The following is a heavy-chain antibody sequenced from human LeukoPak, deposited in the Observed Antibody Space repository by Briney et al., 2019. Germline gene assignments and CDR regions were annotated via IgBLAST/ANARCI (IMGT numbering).Heavy chain of an antibody. CDR2: IHYSGLT. D-gene: IGHD1-7*01. Sequence: SETLSLTCTVSGGSVNGYYWNWIRQAPGKGLEWIGFIHYSGLTVYSPSLQSRVSMSVDTSRKQFSLDLSSVTAADTALYFCARDPPEDEWNSLDSWGQGILVTVSS. CDR1: GGSVNGYY. CDR3: ARDPPEDEWNSLDS. V-gene: IGHV4-59*02. J-gene: IGHJ4*02.